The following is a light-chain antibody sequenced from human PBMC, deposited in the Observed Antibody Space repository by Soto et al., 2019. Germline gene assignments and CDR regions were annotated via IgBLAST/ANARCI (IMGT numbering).Light chain of an antibody. CDR1: QGISTY. CDR2: AAS. V-gene: IGKV1-27*01. CDR3: QKYNSAPLT. Sequence: DIQMTQSPSSLSASVGCRVTITCRASQGISTYLAWYQQKPGKVPKLLIYAASTLQSGVPSRFSGSGSGTEFTLTISSLQPEDVATYYCQKYNSAPLTFGGGTQVEIK. J-gene: IGKJ4*01.